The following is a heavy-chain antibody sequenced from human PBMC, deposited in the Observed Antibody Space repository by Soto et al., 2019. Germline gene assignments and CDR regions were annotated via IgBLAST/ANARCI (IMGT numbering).Heavy chain of an antibody. CDR3: TTARWGSSTDYYYGMDV. CDR2: IKSKPDGGTT. J-gene: IGHJ6*02. CDR1: GFTFSNAW. V-gene: IGHV3-15*07. Sequence: GGSLRLSCAASGFTFSNAWMNWVRQAPGKGLKWVGRIKSKPDGGTTDYAAPVKGRFTISRDDSKNTLYLQMNSLKTEDTAVYFCTTARWGSSTDYYYGMDVWGQGTTVTVSS. D-gene: IGHD2-2*01.